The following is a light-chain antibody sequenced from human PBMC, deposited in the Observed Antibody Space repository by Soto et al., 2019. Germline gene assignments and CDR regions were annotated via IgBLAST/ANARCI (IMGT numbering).Light chain of an antibody. Sequence: DIQMTQSPSSLSASVGDRVTITCRASQDINTYLAWYQQKPGEGPKFLIYAAFAVQSGVPSRFSGSGSGTDFPLTINGLQHEDVATYYCQNYYSAPLTFGGGTKVDIK. CDR2: AAF. CDR1: QDINTY. J-gene: IGKJ4*01. V-gene: IGKV1-27*01. CDR3: QNYYSAPLT.